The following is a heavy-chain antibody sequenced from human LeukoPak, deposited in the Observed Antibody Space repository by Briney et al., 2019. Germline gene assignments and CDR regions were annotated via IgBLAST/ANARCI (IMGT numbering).Heavy chain of an antibody. CDR2: INHSGST. CDR1: GGSFSGYY. V-gene: IGHV4-34*01. J-gene: IGHJ4*02. Sequence: SETLSLTCAVYGGSFSGYYWSWIRQPPGKGLEWIGEINHSGSTNYNPSLKSRVTISVDTSKNQFSLKLSSVTAADTAVYYCARRGVVTAAHYFDYWGQGTLVTVSS. D-gene: IGHD2-21*02. CDR3: ARRGVVTAAHYFDY.